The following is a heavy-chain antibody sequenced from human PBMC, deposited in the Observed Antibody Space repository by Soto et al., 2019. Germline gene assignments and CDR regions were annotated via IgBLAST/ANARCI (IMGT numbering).Heavy chain of an antibody. D-gene: IGHD6-13*01. V-gene: IGHV1-69*01. Sequence: QVQLVQSGAEVKKPGSSVKVSCKASGGTFSSYAISWVRQAPGQGLEWMGGIIPIFGTANYAQKFQGRVTITADQSTSTAYMELSSLRSEDTAVYYCASRIAAAGTGEVFRYYYYGMDVWGQGTTVTVSS. CDR2: IIPIFGTA. CDR1: GGTFSSYA. J-gene: IGHJ6*02. CDR3: ASRIAAAGTGEVFRYYYYGMDV.